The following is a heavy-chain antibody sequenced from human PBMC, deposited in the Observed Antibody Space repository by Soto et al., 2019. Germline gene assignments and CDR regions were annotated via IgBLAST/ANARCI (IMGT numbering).Heavy chain of an antibody. D-gene: IGHD3-3*01. Sequence: EAPLVESGGGLVQPGRSLSLSCAGSGFIFDDFAIHWVRQAPGKGLEWVSGISWNSESIGYADSVKGRFTISRDNTKIALYLQTNSLRVEDTALYYCTIVGGLYDFWGGLLHFDLWGQGTLVTVPS. J-gene: IGHJ4*02. CDR3: TIVGGLYDFWGGLLHFDL. CDR2: ISWNSESI. V-gene: IGHV3-9*01. CDR1: GFIFDDFA.